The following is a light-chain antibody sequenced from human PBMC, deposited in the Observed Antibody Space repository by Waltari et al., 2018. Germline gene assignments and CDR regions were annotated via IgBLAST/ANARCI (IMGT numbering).Light chain of an antibody. J-gene: IGKJ1*01. CDR2: GAS. Sequence: EIVLTQSPGTMSLSRGDRAILSCRASQTINSNHLAWYQQKPGQAPRLLIHGASSRAIGIPDSFLGSGSGTEFTLTISRLEPEDSGVYYCQQYSASTGTFGQGTKVEIK. V-gene: IGKV3-20*01. CDR3: QQYSASTGT. CDR1: QTINSNH.